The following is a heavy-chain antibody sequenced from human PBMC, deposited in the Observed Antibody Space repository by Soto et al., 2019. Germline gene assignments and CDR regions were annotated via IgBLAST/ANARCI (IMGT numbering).Heavy chain of an antibody. CDR3: ARSGGSDYWNWFDP. D-gene: IGHD1-26*01. Sequence: ASVKVSCKASGYTFTSYDINWVRQATGQGLEWMGWMNPNSGNTGYAQKFQGRVTMTRNTSISTAYMELSSLRSEDTAVYYCARSGGSDYWNWFDPWGQGTLVTVSS. CDR1: GYTFTSYD. CDR2: MNPNSGNT. J-gene: IGHJ5*02. V-gene: IGHV1-8*01.